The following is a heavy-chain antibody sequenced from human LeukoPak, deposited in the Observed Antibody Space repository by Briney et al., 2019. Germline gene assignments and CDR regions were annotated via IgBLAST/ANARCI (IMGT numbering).Heavy chain of an antibody. Sequence: ASVKVSCKVSGSTLTELSIHWVRQAPGKGLEWMGGFDPEDGETIYAQKFQGRVTMTRDTSTSTVYMELSSLRSEDTAVYYCARDRIAVAGTDSDAFDIWGQGTMVTVSS. CDR1: GSTLTELS. J-gene: IGHJ3*02. D-gene: IGHD6-19*01. V-gene: IGHV1-24*01. CDR3: ARDRIAVAGTDSDAFDI. CDR2: FDPEDGET.